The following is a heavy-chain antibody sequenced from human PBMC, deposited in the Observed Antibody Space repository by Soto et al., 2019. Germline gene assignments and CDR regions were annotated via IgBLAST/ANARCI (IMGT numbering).Heavy chain of an antibody. CDR3: SGVICGRTAGGVT. V-gene: IGHV3-7*04. CDR1: GFPFSYYL. J-gene: IGHJ5*02. Sequence: EVQLVESGGDLVQPGGSLRLSCAASGFPFSYYLMSWVRQAPGKGLEWVANIGQDGSEKYYMGSVKGRFTISRDNAKNSLYRQMDSLRVEDTDIYYCSGVICGRTAGGVTWGQGPLVIVSP. CDR2: IGQDGSEK. D-gene: IGHD2-8*02.